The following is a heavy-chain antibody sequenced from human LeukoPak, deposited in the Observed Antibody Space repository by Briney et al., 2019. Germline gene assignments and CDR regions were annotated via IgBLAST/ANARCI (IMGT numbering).Heavy chain of an antibody. CDR2: IKQDGSEK. D-gene: IGHD3-10*01. J-gene: IGHJ6*03. CDR3: ARALGISAPGTYYYYYMDV. V-gene: IGHV3-7*01. Sequence: GGSLRLSCAASGFTFSSYWMSWVRQAPGKGLEWVANIKQDGSEKYYVDSVKGRFTISRDNAKNSLYLQMNSLRAEDTAVYYCARALGISAPGTYYYYYMDVWGKGTTVTVSS. CDR1: GFTFSSYW.